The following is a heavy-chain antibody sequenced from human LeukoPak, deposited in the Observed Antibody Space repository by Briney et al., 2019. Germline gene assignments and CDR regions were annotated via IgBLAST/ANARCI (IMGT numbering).Heavy chain of an antibody. J-gene: IGHJ4*02. Sequence: GGSLRLSCAASGLTFSTYAMHWARQAPGKGLEWVAVISYDGSNKYYADSVKGRFTISRDNSKNTLYLQMNSLRAEDTAVYYCAREGWELLDFDYWGQGTLVTVSS. CDR2: ISYDGSNK. D-gene: IGHD1-26*01. CDR3: AREGWELLDFDY. V-gene: IGHV3-30-3*01. CDR1: GLTFSTYA.